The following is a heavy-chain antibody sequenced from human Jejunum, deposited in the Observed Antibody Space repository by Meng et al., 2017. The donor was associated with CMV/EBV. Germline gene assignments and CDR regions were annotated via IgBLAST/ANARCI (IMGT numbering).Heavy chain of an antibody. CDR2: VSRKGDIA. J-gene: IGHJ6*02. Sequence: FADYTMHWVRQVPGKGLEWVSLVSRKGDIAYYADSMKGRFTISRDNSKNSLYLQMNSLKTEDTAVYYCTTDVSGSIAIYYYYGMDVWGQGTTVTVSS. CDR3: TTDVSGSIAIYYYYGMDV. V-gene: IGHV3-43*01. D-gene: IGHD2-21*01. CDR1: FADYT.